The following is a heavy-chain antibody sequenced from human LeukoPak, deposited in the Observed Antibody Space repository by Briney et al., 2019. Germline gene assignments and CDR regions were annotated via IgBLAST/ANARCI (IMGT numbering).Heavy chain of an antibody. Sequence: TGGSLRLSCTASGFTIRDYWMSWVRQAPGKGLEWVAFKRYDGTNEDYADSVKGRFTISRDNSKNTVSLQMNSLRTDDTAVYYCAKDGTGLTTRIHDFDVWGQGTLVTVTA. D-gene: IGHD3-22*01. V-gene: IGHV3-30*02. CDR2: KRYDGTNE. J-gene: IGHJ3*01. CDR3: AKDGTGLTTRIHDFDV. CDR1: GFTIRDYW.